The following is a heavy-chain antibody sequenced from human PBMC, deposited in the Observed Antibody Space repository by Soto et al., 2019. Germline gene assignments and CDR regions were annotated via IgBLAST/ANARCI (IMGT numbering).Heavy chain of an antibody. Sequence: GGSLRLSCAASGFTVSSNYMSWVRQAPGKGLEWVSVIYSGGSTYYADSVKGRFTISRDNSKNTLYLQMNSLRAEDTAVYYFARGLLWFGELSSSDYYYGMDVWGQGTTVTVSS. CDR1: GFTVSSNY. D-gene: IGHD3-10*01. CDR3: ARGLLWFGELSSSDYYYGMDV. V-gene: IGHV3-66*01. J-gene: IGHJ6*02. CDR2: IYSGGST.